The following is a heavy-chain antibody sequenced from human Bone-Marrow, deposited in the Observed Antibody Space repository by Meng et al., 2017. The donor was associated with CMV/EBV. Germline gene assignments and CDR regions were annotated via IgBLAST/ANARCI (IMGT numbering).Heavy chain of an antibody. CDR3: ATGVADFEY. D-gene: IGHD6-19*01. CDR2: MNPNSGNT. CDR1: GYTFTSDD. Sequence: QVQLVQSGAEVKKPGASVKVSCKASGYTFTSDDINSVRQAAGQGLEWMGWMNPNSGNTDYAQKFQGRVTMTRNISKSTAYMDLSSLRSEDTAVYYCATGVADFEYWGQGTLVTGSS. J-gene: IGHJ4*02. V-gene: IGHV1-8*01.